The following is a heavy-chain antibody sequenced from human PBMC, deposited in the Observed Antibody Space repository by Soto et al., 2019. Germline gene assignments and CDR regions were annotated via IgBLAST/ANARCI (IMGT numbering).Heavy chain of an antibody. J-gene: IGHJ4*02. CDR3: ARGYCSGGSCYETSDY. CDR1: SYA. CDR2: IIPIFGTA. Sequence: SYAISWVRQAPGQGLEWMGGIIPIFGTANYAQKFQGRVTITADESTSTAYMELSSLRSEDTAVYYCARGYCSGGSCYETSDYWGQGTLVTVSS. D-gene: IGHD2-15*01. V-gene: IGHV1-69*01.